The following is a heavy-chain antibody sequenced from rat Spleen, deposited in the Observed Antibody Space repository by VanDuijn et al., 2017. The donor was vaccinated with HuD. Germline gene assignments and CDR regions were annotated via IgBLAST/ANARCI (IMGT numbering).Heavy chain of an antibody. J-gene: IGHJ2*01. Sequence: EVQLMESGGGLVQPGRSMKLSCAASGFTFSNYGMAWVRQAPKKGLEWVAYISYDGGSTYYRDSVKGRFTISRDNAKSTLYLQMDSLRSEDTATYYCTTDSSSSYLFDYWGQGVMVTVSS. CDR1: GFTFSNYG. CDR2: ISYDGGST. CDR3: TTDSSSSYLFDY. D-gene: IGHD1-2*01. V-gene: IGHV5-20*01.